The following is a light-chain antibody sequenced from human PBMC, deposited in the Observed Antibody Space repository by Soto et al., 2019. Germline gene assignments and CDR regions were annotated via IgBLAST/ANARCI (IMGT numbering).Light chain of an antibody. Sequence: QAVLTQSSSASASLGSSVRLTCTLSSGHSSYSIAWHQQQPGKAPRYLMKLEGSGGYNKGSGVSDRFSGSSSGADRYLTISNLQSEDEADYYCETWDSNTRVFGGGTKFTVL. V-gene: IGLV4-60*03. CDR3: ETWDSNTRV. CDR2: LEGSGGY. J-gene: IGLJ2*01. CDR1: SGHSSYS.